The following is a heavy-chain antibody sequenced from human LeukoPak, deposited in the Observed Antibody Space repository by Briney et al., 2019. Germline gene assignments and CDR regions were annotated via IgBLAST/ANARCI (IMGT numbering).Heavy chain of an antibody. V-gene: IGHV3-7*01. Sequence: PGGSLRLSCAASGFMFSSYWMTWVRQAPGKGLEWAANINQDGSERYHVDSVKGRFTISRDNAKNSLYLQMNSLRAEDTAVYYCARVYCTNGVCHLDYWGQGTLVTASS. D-gene: IGHD2-8*01. CDR2: INQDGSER. CDR1: GFMFSSYW. CDR3: ARVYCTNGVCHLDY. J-gene: IGHJ4*02.